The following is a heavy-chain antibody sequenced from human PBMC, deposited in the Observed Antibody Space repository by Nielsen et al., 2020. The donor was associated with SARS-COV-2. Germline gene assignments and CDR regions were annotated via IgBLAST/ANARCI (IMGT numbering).Heavy chain of an antibody. CDR3: ARRDYDVLSGTRYFDL. J-gene: IGHJ2*01. Sequence: SETLSLTCSVSGDSISRTNYYWYWVRQPPGKGLEWIGYIYSSELTSYTPSLKSRVTISADTSKNQFSLRLNSVTAADTAVYYCARRDYDVLSGTRYFDLWGRGTPATVSA. D-gene: IGHD3-9*01. CDR2: IYSSELT. V-gene: IGHV4-30-4*01. CDR1: GDSISRTNYY.